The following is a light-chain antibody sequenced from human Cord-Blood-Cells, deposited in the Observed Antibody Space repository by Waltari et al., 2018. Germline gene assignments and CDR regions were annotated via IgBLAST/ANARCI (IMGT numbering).Light chain of an antibody. CDR1: SSDVGGYNS. V-gene: IGLV2-14*01. CDR3: SSYTSSSTLV. CDR2: DGS. J-gene: IGLJ3*02. Sequence: QSALTQPASVSGSPGQSITIPCTGTSSDVGGYNSVSWYQQHPGKTPKLRIYDGSKRPSGVSNRFSGSKSGNTASLTISGLQAEDEADYYCSSYTSSSTLVFGGGTKLTVL.